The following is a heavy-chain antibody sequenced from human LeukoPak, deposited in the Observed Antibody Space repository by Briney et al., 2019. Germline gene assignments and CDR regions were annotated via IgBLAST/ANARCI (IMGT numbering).Heavy chain of an antibody. D-gene: IGHD3-3*01. J-gene: IGHJ3*02. V-gene: IGHV4-59*01. CDR1: GVSISSYY. Sequence: SETLSLTCTVSGVSISSYYWSWIRQPPGKGLEWIGYIYYSGSTNYNPSPKSRVTISVDTSKNQFSLKLSSVTAADTAVYYCARSYDFWSGYDAFDIWGQGTMVTVSS. CDR3: ARSYDFWSGYDAFDI. CDR2: IYYSGST.